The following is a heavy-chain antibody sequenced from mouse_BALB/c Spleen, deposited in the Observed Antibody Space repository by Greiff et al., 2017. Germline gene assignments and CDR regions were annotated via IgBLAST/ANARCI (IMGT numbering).Heavy chain of an antibody. Sequence: VQLKESGAELVKPGASVKLSCTASGFNIKDTYMHWVKQRPEQGLEWIGRIDPANGNTKYDPKFQGKATITADTSSNTAYLQLSSLTSEDTAVYYCAITTGGFAYWGQGTLVTVSA. CDR3: AITTGGFAY. D-gene: IGHD2-4*01. J-gene: IGHJ3*01. CDR1: GFNIKDTY. V-gene: IGHV14-3*02. CDR2: IDPANGNT.